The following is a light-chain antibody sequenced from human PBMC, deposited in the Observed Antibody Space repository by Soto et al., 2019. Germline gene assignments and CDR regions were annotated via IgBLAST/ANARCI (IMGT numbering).Light chain of an antibody. CDR2: DAS. J-gene: IGKJ5*01. V-gene: IGKV3-11*01. CDR3: QQRQYWPPIT. Sequence: IVLTQSPGTLSLSPGERVTLSCRASQSVNSYLAWYQQKPGQAPRLLIYDASNRAAGIPARFSGSGSGTDFTLTISSLEPEDFAIYYCQQRQYWPPITFGQGTRLEIK. CDR1: QSVNSY.